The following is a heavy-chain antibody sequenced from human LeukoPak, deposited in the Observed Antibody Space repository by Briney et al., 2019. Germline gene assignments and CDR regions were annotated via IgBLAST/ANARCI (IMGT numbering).Heavy chain of an antibody. Sequence: ASVKVSCKGFRYTFTSYYLNWVRQAPGQGLEWMAIANPSDESTDYAQKFQGRVTMTRDMSTSTVYMELRSLGSEDTAVYSCARGSYSSGWYLPAMGDYFDYWGQGTLVTVSS. J-gene: IGHJ4*02. V-gene: IGHV1-46*01. D-gene: IGHD6-19*01. CDR1: RYTFTSYY. CDR2: ANPSDEST. CDR3: ARGSYSSGWYLPAMGDYFDY.